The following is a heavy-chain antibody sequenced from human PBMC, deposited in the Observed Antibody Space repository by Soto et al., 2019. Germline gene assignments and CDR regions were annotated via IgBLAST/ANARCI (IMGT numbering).Heavy chain of an antibody. D-gene: IGHD6-19*01. V-gene: IGHV3-30*04. CDR3: ARDLIAVAGTETYFDY. CDR1: GFTFSSYA. CDR2: ISYDGSNK. Sequence: GGSLRLSCAASGFTFSSYAMHWVRQAPGKGLEWVAVISYDGSNKYYADSVKGRFTISRDNSKNTLYLQMNSLRAEDTAVYYCARDLIAVAGTETYFDYWGQGTLVTVSS. J-gene: IGHJ4*02.